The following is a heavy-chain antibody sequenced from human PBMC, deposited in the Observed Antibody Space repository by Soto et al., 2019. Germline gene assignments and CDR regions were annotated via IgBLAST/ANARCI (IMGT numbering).Heavy chain of an antibody. J-gene: IGHJ4*02. CDR2: IYYSGST. CDR1: GGSISSGGYY. Sequence: KSSESLSLTCTVSGGSISSGGYYWSWIRQHPGKGLEWIGYIYYSGSTYYNPSLKSRVTISVDTSKNQFSLKLSSVTAADTVVYYSARVGGMGRGVITLQLFEDWGQGTLVAASS. CDR3: ARVGGMGRGVITLQLFED. D-gene: IGHD3-10*01. V-gene: IGHV4-31*03.